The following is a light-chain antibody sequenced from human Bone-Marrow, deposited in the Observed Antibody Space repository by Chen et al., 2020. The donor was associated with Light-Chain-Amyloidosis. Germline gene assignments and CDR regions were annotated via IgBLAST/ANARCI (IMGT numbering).Light chain of an antibody. CDR1: DLPTKY. CDR3: QSADSSGTYEVI. J-gene: IGLJ2*01. Sequence: SYELTQPPSVSVSPGQTARITCSGDDLPTKYAYWYQQKPGQAPVLVIQRDTESPSGSSERFSGSSSGTTATLTISGVQAADEADYHCQSADSSGTYEVIFGGGTKLTVL. CDR2: RDT. V-gene: IGLV3-25*03.